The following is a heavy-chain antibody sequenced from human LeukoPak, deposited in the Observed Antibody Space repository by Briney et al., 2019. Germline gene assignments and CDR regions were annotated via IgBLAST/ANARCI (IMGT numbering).Heavy chain of an antibody. Sequence: GGSLRLSCAASGFTVSSNYMSWVRQAPGKGLEWVSVIYSGGSTYYAGSVKGRFTISRDNSKNTLYLQMNSLRAEDTAVYYCARDFSPTTATLNWGQGTLVTVSS. CDR1: GFTVSSNY. CDR2: IYSGGST. CDR3: ARDFSPTTATLN. V-gene: IGHV3-53*01. J-gene: IGHJ4*02. D-gene: IGHD4-17*01.